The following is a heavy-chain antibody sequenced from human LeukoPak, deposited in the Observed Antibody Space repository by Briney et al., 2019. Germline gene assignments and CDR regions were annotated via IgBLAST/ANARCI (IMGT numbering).Heavy chain of an antibody. CDR3: ARGTYYDFWSGYSYFDY. Sequence: ASVKVSCKASGYTFTGYYVHWVRQAPGQGLEWMGRINPNSGDTNYAQKFQGRVTMTRDTSISTAYMELSSLRSEDTAVYYCARGTYYDFWSGYSYFDYWGQGTLVTVSS. CDR2: INPNSGDT. J-gene: IGHJ4*02. V-gene: IGHV1-2*06. D-gene: IGHD3-3*01. CDR1: GYTFTGYY.